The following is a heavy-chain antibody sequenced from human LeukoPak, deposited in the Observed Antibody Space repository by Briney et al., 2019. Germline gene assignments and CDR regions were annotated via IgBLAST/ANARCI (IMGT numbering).Heavy chain of an antibody. Sequence: VASVKVSCKASGGTFSSYAISWVRQAPGQGLEWMGRIIPIFGIANYAQKFQGRVTITADKSTSTAYMELSSLRSEDTAVYYCAKDIVVVPAAMGYVEYYGMDVWGQGTTVTVSS. D-gene: IGHD2-2*01. CDR3: AKDIVVVPAAMGYVEYYGMDV. CDR1: GGTFSSYA. CDR2: IIPIFGIA. J-gene: IGHJ6*02. V-gene: IGHV1-69*04.